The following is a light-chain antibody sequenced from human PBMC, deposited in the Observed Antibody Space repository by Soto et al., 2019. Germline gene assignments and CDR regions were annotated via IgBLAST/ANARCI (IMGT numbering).Light chain of an antibody. CDR3: SSHTTSSALQV. Sequence: QSVLTQPASVSGSPGQSITISCTGTISDFVIYNYVSWYQQHPGKAPKLMLYGVSNRPSGVSNRFSGSESGNTASLTISGLQAEDEADYYCSSHTTSSALQVFGTGTKVTVL. V-gene: IGLV2-14*01. CDR2: GVS. J-gene: IGLJ1*01. CDR1: ISDFVIYNY.